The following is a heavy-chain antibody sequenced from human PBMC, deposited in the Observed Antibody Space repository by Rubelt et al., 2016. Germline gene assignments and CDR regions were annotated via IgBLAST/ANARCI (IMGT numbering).Heavy chain of an antibody. CDR1: GFTFSGYA. Sequence: QVQLVESGGGVVQPGRSLRLSCAASGFTFSGYAMSWVRQAPGKGLEWVSLIYSTSDAYYTDSVRGRFTISRENSKNTRYFQVGSLGPEDTAVYYCVKGRSSGWNKAFDIWGQGTMVTVSS. CDR2: IYSTSDA. J-gene: IGHJ3*02. V-gene: IGHV3-NL1*01. D-gene: IGHD6-19*01. CDR3: VKGRSSGWNKAFDI.